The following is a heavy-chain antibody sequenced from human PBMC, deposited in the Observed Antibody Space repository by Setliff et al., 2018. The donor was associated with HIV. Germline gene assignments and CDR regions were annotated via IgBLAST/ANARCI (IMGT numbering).Heavy chain of an antibody. CDR2: IYYSGST. Sequence: KPSETLSLTCAVYGGSFSGYYWSWIRQPPGKGLEWIGYIYYSGSTNYNPSLKSRVTISVDTSKNQFSLKLTSVTAADTAVYFCARDTSFGYWGQGTLVTVSS. CDR3: ARDTSFGY. V-gene: IGHV4-59*01. J-gene: IGHJ4*02. CDR1: GGSFSGYY.